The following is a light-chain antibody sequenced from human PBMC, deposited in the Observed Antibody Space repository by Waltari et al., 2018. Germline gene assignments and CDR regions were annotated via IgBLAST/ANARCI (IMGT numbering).Light chain of an antibody. CDR1: QSVLYSSNNRNY. J-gene: IGKJ5*01. Sequence: DIVMTQSPDSLAVSLGERASINCKSSQSVLYSSNNRNYLAWYQQKPGQPPKLLIYWASTRESGVPDRFSGSGSGTDFTLTISSLQAKDVAVYYCQQYYTTPHFGQGTRLEIK. V-gene: IGKV4-1*01. CDR3: QQYYTTPH. CDR2: WAS.